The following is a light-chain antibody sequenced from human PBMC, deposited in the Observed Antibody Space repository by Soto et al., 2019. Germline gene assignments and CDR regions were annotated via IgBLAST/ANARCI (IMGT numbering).Light chain of an antibody. CDR1: SADIGSHNR. Sequence: QSALTQPPSVSGSPGQSITISCRGSSADIGSHNRVSWYHQPPDTAPKLIIYDVSDRPSGVPYRFSGSKSANTASLSISGLQPAYEGVYYCSSSSSNSASVLFGGGTKLTV. V-gene: IGLV2-18*02. CDR2: DVS. J-gene: IGLJ2*01. CDR3: SSSSSNSASVL.